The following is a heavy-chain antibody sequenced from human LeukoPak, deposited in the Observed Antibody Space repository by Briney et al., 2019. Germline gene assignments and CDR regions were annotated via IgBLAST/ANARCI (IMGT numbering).Heavy chain of an antibody. D-gene: IGHD2-21*01. CDR3: ARYSSDGNYFDY. J-gene: IGHJ4*02. V-gene: IGHV4-59*01. Sequence: SVTLSLTCTVSGGSISSYYWSWLRQPPGKGLEWIGYIYNSGSTNYNPSLKSRVNISVDTSKNQFSLKLSSVTAADTAMYYCARYSSDGNYFDYWGQGTLVTVSS. CDR2: IYNSGST. CDR1: GGSISSYY.